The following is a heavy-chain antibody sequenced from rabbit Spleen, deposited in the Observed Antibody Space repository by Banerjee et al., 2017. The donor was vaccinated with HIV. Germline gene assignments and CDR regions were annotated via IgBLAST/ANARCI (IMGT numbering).Heavy chain of an antibody. V-gene: IGHV1S40*01. CDR2: IVAGSSGFT. CDR3: ARDTSSSFSSYGMDL. J-gene: IGHJ6*01. D-gene: IGHD1-1*01. CDR1: GFSFSSSDY. Sequence: QSLEETGGDLVKPGASLTLTCTASGFSFSSSDYMCWVRQAPGKGLEWIACIVAGSSGFTYFANWAKGRFTISKTSSTTVTLQMTSLTAADAATYFCARDTSSSFSSYGMDLWGPGTLVTVS.